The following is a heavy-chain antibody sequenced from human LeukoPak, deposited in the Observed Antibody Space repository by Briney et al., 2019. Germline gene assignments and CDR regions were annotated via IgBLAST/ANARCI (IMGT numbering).Heavy chain of an antibody. CDR3: ARVPVYCSGGSCYSGRVDY. J-gene: IGHJ4*02. V-gene: IGHV3-74*01. D-gene: IGHD2-15*01. Sequence: GGSLRLSCAASGFTFSSYSMNWVRQAPGKGLVWVSRINSDGSSTSYADSVKGRFTISRDNAKNTLYLQMNSLRAEDTAVYYCARVPVYCSGGSCYSGRVDYWGQGTLVTVSS. CDR1: GFTFSSYS. CDR2: INSDGSST.